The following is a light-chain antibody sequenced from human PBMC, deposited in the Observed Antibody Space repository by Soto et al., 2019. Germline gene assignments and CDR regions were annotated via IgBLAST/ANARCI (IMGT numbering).Light chain of an antibody. J-gene: IGKJ1*01. V-gene: IGKV3-15*01. CDR1: QSISSK. CDR2: DAS. Sequence: EIVMTQSPATLSVSPGERATLSCRASQSISSKLAWYQQKPGQAPRLLIYDASTRATGIPARFSGSGSGTEFTLTISSLQSEDFAVYYCQHYETWYWTFGQGTKVEIK. CDR3: QHYETWYWT.